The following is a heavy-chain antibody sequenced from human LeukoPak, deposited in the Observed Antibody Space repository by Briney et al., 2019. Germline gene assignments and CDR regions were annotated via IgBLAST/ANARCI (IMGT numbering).Heavy chain of an antibody. D-gene: IGHD3-22*01. J-gene: IGHJ2*01. V-gene: IGHV3-21*01. CDR1: GFTFSSYT. CDR3: ARSLGYYDSRGFGHLYWYFDL. Sequence: GGTLRLSCAASGFTFSSYTMNWLPQAPGKGLEWVSSVSARSTYIFHADSVTVRFTISTDNAKGYLELQMDSLSPEDTAVYYCARSLGYYDSRGFGHLYWYFDLWGRGTLVTVSS. CDR2: VSARSTYI.